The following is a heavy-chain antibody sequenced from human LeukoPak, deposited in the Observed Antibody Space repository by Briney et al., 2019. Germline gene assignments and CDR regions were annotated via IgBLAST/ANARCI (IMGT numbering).Heavy chain of an antibody. J-gene: IGHJ4*02. CDR2: IWNSGNT. D-gene: IGHD3-10*01. CDR3: AKEAAYYASGSRPIDS. CDR1: GASVTTDNYY. Sequence: PSETLSLTCTVSGASVTTDNYYWTWIRQPPGKGLEWIGYIWNSGNTRYNPSLKSRVALSLNTSKNQFSLKLNSVTAADTAVYFCAKEAAYYASGSRPIDSRGQGTLVTVSS. V-gene: IGHV4-61*01.